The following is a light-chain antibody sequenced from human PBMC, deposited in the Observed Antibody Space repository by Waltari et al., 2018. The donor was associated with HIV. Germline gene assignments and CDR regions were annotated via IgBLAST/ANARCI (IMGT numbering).Light chain of an antibody. Sequence: QSALTQPASVSGSPGQSISISCTVTSSDVGRGKFVSWYQQPPGKAPKLLIYEGTKRPSGVSNRFSASKSGNTASLTISGLQAEDEADYYCCSCATPNTRVFGGGTKLTVL. V-gene: IGLV2-23*01. J-gene: IGLJ3*02. CDR2: EGT. CDR1: SSDVGRGKF. CDR3: CSCATPNTRV.